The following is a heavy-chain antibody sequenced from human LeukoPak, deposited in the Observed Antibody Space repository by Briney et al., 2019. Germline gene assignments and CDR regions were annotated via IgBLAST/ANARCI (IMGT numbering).Heavy chain of an antibody. Sequence: GGSLRLSCAAPGFTFSSYAMSWVRQAPGKGLEWVSAISGSGGSTYYADSVKGWFTISRDNSKNTLYLQMNSLRAEDTAVYYCAKDLSSGWSNFDYWGQGTLVTVSS. CDR1: GFTFSSYA. D-gene: IGHD6-19*01. CDR2: ISGSGGST. J-gene: IGHJ4*02. CDR3: AKDLSSGWSNFDY. V-gene: IGHV3-23*01.